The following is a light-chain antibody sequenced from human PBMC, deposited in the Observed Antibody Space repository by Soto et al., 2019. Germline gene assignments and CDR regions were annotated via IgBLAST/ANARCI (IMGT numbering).Light chain of an antibody. CDR2: EVS. J-gene: IGLJ3*02. CDR1: RSDIGAYNY. V-gene: IGLV2-14*01. CDR3: SSKTSTTTVV. Sequence: QSALTQPASVSGSPGQSITISCTGTRSDIGAYNYVSWYQHHPGKAPKLMIYEVSNRPSGLSNRFSGSKSGNTASLTISGLQAEDEADYYCSSKTSTTTVVFGGGTKLTVL.